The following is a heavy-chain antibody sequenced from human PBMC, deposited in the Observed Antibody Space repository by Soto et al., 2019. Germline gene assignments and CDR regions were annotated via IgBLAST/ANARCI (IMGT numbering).Heavy chain of an antibody. D-gene: IGHD3-3*01. CDR1: GFTFSSYG. J-gene: IGHJ4*02. CDR3: AKDLDPYYDFWSGYPYY. CDR2: ISYDGSNK. V-gene: IGHV3-30*18. Sequence: QVQLVESGGGVVQPGRSLRLSCAASGFTFSSYGMHWVRQAPGKGLEWVAVISYDGSNKYYADSMKGRFTISRDNSKNTLYLQMNSLRAEDTAVYYCAKDLDPYYDFWSGYPYYWGQGTLGTVSS.